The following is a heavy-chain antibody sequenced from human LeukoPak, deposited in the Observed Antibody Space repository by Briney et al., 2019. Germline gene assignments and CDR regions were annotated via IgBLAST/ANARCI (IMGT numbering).Heavy chain of an antibody. D-gene: IGHD6-6*01. Sequence: SETLSLTCAVYGGSLSGYYGSGIRQPPGKGGEWMGEINHSQTTNYNPSIQSRVTISVDTSKNKSSLQLSSVTAADTAVYYCARGRPYSSSSYYYYYYMDVWGKGTTVTVSS. CDR1: GGSLSGYY. CDR2: INHSQTT. J-gene: IGHJ6*03. V-gene: IGHV4-34*01. CDR3: ARGRPYSSSSYYYYYYMDV.